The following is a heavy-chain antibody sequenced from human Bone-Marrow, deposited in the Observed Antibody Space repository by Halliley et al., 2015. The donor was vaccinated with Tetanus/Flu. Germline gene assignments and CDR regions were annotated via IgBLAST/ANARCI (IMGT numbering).Heavy chain of an antibody. V-gene: IGHV4-59*01. D-gene: IGHD2-21*01. CDR2: MYYTGRT. CDR3: ATGLGRSDAFDF. J-gene: IGHJ3*01. Sequence: EWIGFMYYTGRTNYNPSLKSRVTISVDTSKNQFSLKLTSVPAADTAVYYCATGLGRSDAFDFGGQGTKVTVSS.